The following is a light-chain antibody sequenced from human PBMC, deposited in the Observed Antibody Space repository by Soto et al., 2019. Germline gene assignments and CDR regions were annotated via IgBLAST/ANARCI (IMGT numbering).Light chain of an antibody. CDR3: QQYNSYYPLT. CDR1: QSISRW. J-gene: IGKJ4*01. Sequence: DIQMTQSPSTLSASVGDRVTITSRASQSISRWLAWYQQKPGKATKLLIYDASSLQSGVPSRFSGSGSGTDFTLTLRSLQPDDFANYYCQQYNSYYPLTFGGGTKVDIK. CDR2: DAS. V-gene: IGKV1-5*01.